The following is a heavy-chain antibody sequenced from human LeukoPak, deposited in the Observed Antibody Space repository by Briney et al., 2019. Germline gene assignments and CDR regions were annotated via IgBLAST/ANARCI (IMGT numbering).Heavy chain of an antibody. Sequence: GGSLRLSCAASGFTFSSYVMHWVRQAPGKGLEWVAFIRYDGSNKYYADSVKGRFTISRDNSKNTLYLQMNSLRAEDTAVYYCAKDEIWFGELIHYFDYWGQGTLVTVSS. CDR1: GFTFSSYV. CDR3: AKDEIWFGELIHYFDY. CDR2: IRYDGSNK. V-gene: IGHV3-30*02. J-gene: IGHJ4*02. D-gene: IGHD3-10*01.